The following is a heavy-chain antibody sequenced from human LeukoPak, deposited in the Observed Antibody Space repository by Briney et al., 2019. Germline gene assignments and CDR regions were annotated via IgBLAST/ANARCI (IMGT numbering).Heavy chain of an antibody. D-gene: IGHD1/OR15-1a*01. J-gene: IGHJ6*03. CDR2: MNPNSGNT. Sequence: GASVKVSCKASGYTFASYDINWVRQATGQGLEWVGWMNPNSGNTGYAQKFQGRVTMTRNTSISTAYMELSSLRSEDTAVYYCARDKGTMATYYYYYMDVWGKGTTVTVSS. CDR3: ARDKGTMATYYYYYMDV. V-gene: IGHV1-8*01. CDR1: GYTFASYD.